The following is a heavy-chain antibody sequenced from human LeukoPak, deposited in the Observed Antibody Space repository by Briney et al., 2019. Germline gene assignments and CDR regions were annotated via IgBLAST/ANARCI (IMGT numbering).Heavy chain of an antibody. V-gene: IGHV3-11*01. CDR2: ISSSDSTI. D-gene: IGHD2-2*01. CDR1: GFTFSDYY. Sequence: GGSLRLSCAASGFTFSDYYMSWIRKAPGKGLEWVSYISSSDSTIYYADSVKGRFTISRDNAKNSLYLQMNSLRAEDTAVYYCARDRTDYCSSTSCYQWFDPWGQGTLVTVSS. CDR3: ARDRTDYCSSTSCYQWFDP. J-gene: IGHJ5*02.